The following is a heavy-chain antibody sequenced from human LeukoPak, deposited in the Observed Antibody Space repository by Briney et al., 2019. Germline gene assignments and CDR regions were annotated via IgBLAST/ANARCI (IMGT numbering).Heavy chain of an antibody. J-gene: IGHJ3*02. CDR3: ARDPPMYYYDEPGSRDAFDI. Sequence: GGSLTLSCAASGFTFSRYGMHWVRQAPGKGLEWVAVIWYDGSNKYYAESVKGRFTTSRDNSKNTLHLQMNSLRAEDTAVYYCARDPPMYYYDEPGSRDAFDIWGQGTMVTVSS. CDR1: GFTFSRYG. D-gene: IGHD3-22*01. V-gene: IGHV3-33*01. CDR2: IWYDGSNK.